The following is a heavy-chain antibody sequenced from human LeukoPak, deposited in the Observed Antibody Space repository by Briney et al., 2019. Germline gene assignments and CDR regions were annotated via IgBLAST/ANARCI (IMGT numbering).Heavy chain of an antibody. V-gene: IGHV3-30*02. Sequence: PGGSLRLSCAASGFPFSSYGMHWVRQAPGKGLEWVAFIRYDGSNKYYADSVKGRFTISRDNSKNTLYLQMNSLRAEDTAVYYCAKTPTVRSNQIDNWGQGILVTVSS. D-gene: IGHD3-10*02. CDR3: AKTPTVRSNQIDN. CDR2: IRYDGSNK. CDR1: GFPFSSYG. J-gene: IGHJ4*02.